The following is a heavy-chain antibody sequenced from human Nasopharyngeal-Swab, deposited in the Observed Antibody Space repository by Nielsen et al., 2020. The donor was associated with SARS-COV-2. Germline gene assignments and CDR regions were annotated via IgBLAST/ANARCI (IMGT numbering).Heavy chain of an antibody. Sequence: GESLKVSCKASGYTFTSYAMHWVRQAPGQRLEWMGWINAGNGNTKYSQKFQGRVTITRDTSASTAYMELSSLRSEDTAVYYCARGLDYGDYAFDYWGQGTLVTVSS. D-gene: IGHD4-17*01. J-gene: IGHJ4*02. V-gene: IGHV1-3*01. CDR3: ARGLDYGDYAFDY. CDR2: INAGNGNT. CDR1: GYTFTSYA.